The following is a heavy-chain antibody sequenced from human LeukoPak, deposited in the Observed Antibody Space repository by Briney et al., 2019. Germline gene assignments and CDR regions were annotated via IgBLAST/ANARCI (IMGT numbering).Heavy chain of an antibody. V-gene: IGHV3-30*02. CDR1: GFTFSSYG. CDR2: IRYDGGNK. CDR3: AKDLVLLWFGEPIPFDY. J-gene: IGHJ4*02. D-gene: IGHD3-10*01. Sequence: PGGSLRLSCAASGFTFSSYGMHWVRQAPGKGLEWVAFIRYDGGNKYYADSVKGRFTISRDNSKNTLYLQMNSLRAEDTAVYYCAKDLVLLWFGEPIPFDYWGQGTLVTVSS.